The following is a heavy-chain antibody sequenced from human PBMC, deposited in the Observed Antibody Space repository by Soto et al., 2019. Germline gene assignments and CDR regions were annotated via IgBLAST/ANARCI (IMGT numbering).Heavy chain of an antibody. J-gene: IGHJ6*02. CDR2: ISTYNGDT. Sequence: ASVKVSCKASGYTFTGYYMHWVRQAPGQGLEWMGWISTYNGDTNYAQTFQGRVTMTTDTSTSTVHMEVRSLRSDDTAVYYCARGGGPPYYYYVMAVWAQGPPVTVSS. CDR1: GYTFTGYY. V-gene: IGHV1-18*04. CDR3: ARGGGPPYYYYVMAV.